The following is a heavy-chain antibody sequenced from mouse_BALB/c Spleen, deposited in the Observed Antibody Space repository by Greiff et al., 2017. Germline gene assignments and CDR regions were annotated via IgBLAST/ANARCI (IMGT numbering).Heavy chain of an antibody. Sequence: EVKVVESGGGLVKPGGSLKLSCAASGFTFSSYTMSWVRQTPEKRLEWVATISSGGSYTYYPDSVKGRFTISRDNAKNTLYLQMSSLKSEDTAMYYCTREVLRPYWYFDVWGAGTTVTVSS. J-gene: IGHJ1*01. D-gene: IGHD1-2*01. V-gene: IGHV5-6-4*01. CDR1: GFTFSSYT. CDR2: ISSGGSYT. CDR3: TREVLRPYWYFDV.